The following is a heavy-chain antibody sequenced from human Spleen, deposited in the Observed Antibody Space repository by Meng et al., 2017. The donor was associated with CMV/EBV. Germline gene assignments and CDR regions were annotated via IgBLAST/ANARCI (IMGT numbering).Heavy chain of an antibody. V-gene: IGHV3-20*04. Sequence: GKSLKISCAASGFTFDAYAMSWVRQVPGRGLEWVSGITWNAGTTAYADSVKGRFTISRDNAKNSLYLQMNSLRAEDTAVYYCAREHAMSASTDYWGQGTLVTVSS. D-gene: IGHD2-2*01. CDR1: GFTFDAYA. CDR3: AREHAMSASTDY. CDR2: ITWNAGTT. J-gene: IGHJ4*02.